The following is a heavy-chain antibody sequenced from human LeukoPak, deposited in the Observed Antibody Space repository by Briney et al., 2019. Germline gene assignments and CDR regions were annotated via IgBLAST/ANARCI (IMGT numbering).Heavy chain of an antibody. CDR1: GYTFTSYY. D-gene: IGHD6-6*01. J-gene: IGHJ4*02. CDR3: ARALGTSSVLPFDY. V-gene: IGHV1-46*01. CDR2: INPSGGST. Sequence: ASVKVSCKASGYTFTSYYMHWVRQAPGQGLEWMGIINPSGGSTSYAQKVQGRVTMTRDMSTSTLYMELRILRSEDRAVYYCARALGTSSVLPFDYWGQGTLVTVSS.